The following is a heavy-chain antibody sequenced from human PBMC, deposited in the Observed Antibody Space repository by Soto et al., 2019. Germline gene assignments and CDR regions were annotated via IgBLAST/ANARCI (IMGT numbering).Heavy chain of an antibody. CDR1: GYTFTSYA. D-gene: IGHD3-22*01. CDR2: INAGNGNT. CDR3: ARRERYYDSSGPDAFDI. V-gene: IGHV1-3*01. J-gene: IGHJ3*02. Sequence: GASVKVSCKASGYTFTSYAMHWVRQAPGQRLEWMGWINAGNGNTKYSQKFQGRVTITRDTSASTAYMELSSLRSEDTAMYYCARRERYYDSSGPDAFDIWGQGTMVTVSS.